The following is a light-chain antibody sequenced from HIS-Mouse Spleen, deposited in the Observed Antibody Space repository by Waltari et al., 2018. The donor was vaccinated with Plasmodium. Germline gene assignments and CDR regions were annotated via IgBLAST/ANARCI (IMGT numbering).Light chain of an antibody. CDR3: CSYAGSYTLV. CDR1: SSDVGGYNY. V-gene: IGLV2-11*01. J-gene: IGLJ2*01. CDR2: DVS. Sequence: QSALNQPRSVSGSPGQSVTISCTGTSSDVGGYNYVSWYQQHPGKAPKLMIDDVSKRPSGVPDRFSGAKSGNTASLTISGLQAEDEADYYCCSYAGSYTLVFGGGTKLTVL.